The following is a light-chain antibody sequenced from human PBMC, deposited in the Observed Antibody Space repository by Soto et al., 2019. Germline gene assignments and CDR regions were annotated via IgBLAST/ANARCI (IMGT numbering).Light chain of an antibody. CDR2: WAS. CDR1: QSVVYSSNNKNY. J-gene: IGKJ4*01. V-gene: IGKV4-1*01. CDR3: QQYYRTPLT. Sequence: DIVMTQSPDSLAVSLGERATINCKSSQSVVYSSNNKNYLAWYQQKPGQPPKLLIYWASARQSGVPDRFTGSASGTDFTLTISSLQAEDVAVYYCQQYYRTPLTFGGGTKVEIK.